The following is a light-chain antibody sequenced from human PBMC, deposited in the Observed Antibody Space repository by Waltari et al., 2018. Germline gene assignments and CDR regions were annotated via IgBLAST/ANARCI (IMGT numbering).Light chain of an antibody. V-gene: IGLV2-23*02. Sequence: QSALTQPASVSGSPGQSITISCTGTSSDVGNYNLVSWYQQHPGKAPKLMIYDVSKRPSGVSYRFAGSKSGNTSSLTISGLQAEDEGDYYCCSYAGSSTWVFGVGTKLTVL. CDR3: CSYAGSSTWV. CDR2: DVS. J-gene: IGLJ3*02. CDR1: SSDVGNYNL.